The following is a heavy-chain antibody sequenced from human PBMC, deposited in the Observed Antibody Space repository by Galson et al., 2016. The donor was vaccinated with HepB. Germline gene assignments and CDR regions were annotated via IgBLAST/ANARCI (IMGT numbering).Heavy chain of an antibody. CDR1: GFTFSTYG. J-gene: IGHJ6*02. Sequence: SLRLSCAASGFTFSTYGMHWVRQAPGKGLEWVAVIWYDGSEKYYADSVKGRFTISRDNSKNTLYLQINSLRAEDTAVYYCATGGGRRSKYYGMDVWGHGTMVTVSS. CDR2: IWYDGSEK. CDR3: ATGGGRRSKYYGMDV. V-gene: IGHV3-33*01. D-gene: IGHD1-26*01.